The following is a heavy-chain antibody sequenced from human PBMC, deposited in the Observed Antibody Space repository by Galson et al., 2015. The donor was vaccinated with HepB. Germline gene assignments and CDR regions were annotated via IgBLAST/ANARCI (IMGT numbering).Heavy chain of an antibody. CDR2: ISYDGSKM. Sequence: SLRLSCAASGFTFSSYGLHWVRQAPGKGLEWVAFISYDGSKMCYADSVKGRFTIARDDSKNTVFLEMNSLRAEDTAVYNCASDGSKVDIDFEYWGQGTLGTVSS. V-gene: IGHV3-33*05. D-gene: IGHD1-26*01. CDR3: ASDGSKVDIDFEY. J-gene: IGHJ4*02. CDR1: GFTFSSYG.